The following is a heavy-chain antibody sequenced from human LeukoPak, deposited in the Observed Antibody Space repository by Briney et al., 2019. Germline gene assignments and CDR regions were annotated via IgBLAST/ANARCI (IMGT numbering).Heavy chain of an antibody. CDR3: ARGMQAGNYFDP. Sequence: PGGSLRLSCAASGFSVSGIYLSWVRQAPGKGLEWVSIIYSGGNTYYADSVKGRFTISRDSSKNTLYLQMNSLRVEDTAVYYCARGMQAGNYFDPWGQGTLVTVSA. V-gene: IGHV3-53*01. CDR2: IYSGGNT. J-gene: IGHJ5*02. CDR1: GFSVSGIY.